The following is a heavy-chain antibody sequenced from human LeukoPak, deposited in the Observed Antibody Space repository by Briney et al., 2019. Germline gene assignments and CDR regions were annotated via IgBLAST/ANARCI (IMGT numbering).Heavy chain of an antibody. Sequence: ASVKVSCKASGYTFTGYYMHWVRQAPGQGLEWMGIINPSGGSTSYAQKFQGRVTMTRDTSTSTVYMELSSLRSEDTAVYYCARDIGYGSGSYSALVFDYWGQGTLVTVSS. J-gene: IGHJ4*02. D-gene: IGHD3-10*01. CDR2: INPSGGST. CDR3: ARDIGYGSGSYSALVFDY. V-gene: IGHV1-46*01. CDR1: GYTFTGYY.